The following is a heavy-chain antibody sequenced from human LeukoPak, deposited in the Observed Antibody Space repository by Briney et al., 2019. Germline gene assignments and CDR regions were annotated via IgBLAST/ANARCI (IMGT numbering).Heavy chain of an antibody. J-gene: IGHJ6*03. CDR2: ISSSGSTI. CDR3: ARVPKQQLVDYYYYYLDV. D-gene: IGHD6-13*01. Sequence: SGGSLRLSCAASGFTFSDYYMSWIRQAPGKGLEWVSYISSSGSTIYYADSVKGRFTISRDNAKNSLYLQMNSLRAEDTAVYYCARVPKQQLVDYYYYYLDVWGKGTTVTISS. V-gene: IGHV3-11*01. CDR1: GFTFSDYY.